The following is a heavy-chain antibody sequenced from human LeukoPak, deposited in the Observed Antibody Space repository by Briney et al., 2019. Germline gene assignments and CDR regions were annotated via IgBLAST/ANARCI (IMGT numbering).Heavy chain of an antibody. CDR1: GFTVNNNY. V-gene: IGHV3-53*04. J-gene: IGHJ6*02. Sequence: GGSLRLSCAASGFTVNNNYMSWVPQAPGKGLECVSVIYSGGSTKYADSVKGQFIVSRHNSENTLYLQLSSLRPEDTAVYYCTKVVSGGGNFVMDVWRQGTTVTVSS. D-gene: IGHD2-15*01. CDR3: TKVVSGGGNFVMDV. CDR2: IYSGGST.